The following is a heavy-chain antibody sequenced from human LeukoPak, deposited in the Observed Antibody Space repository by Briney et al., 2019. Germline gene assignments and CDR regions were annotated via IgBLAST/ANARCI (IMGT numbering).Heavy chain of an antibody. CDR2: ISNGGYPT. D-gene: IGHD3-10*02. CDR1: GFTFSSYA. J-gene: IGHJ4*02. Sequence: GGSLRLSCAASGFTFSSYAMSWVRQTPGKGLEWVASISNGGYPTYYVDSVRGRFTISRGDARNSLFLQMNGLRADDTAVYYCTRENYVPDSWGQGTLVTVSS. V-gene: IGHV3-7*03. CDR3: TRENYVPDS.